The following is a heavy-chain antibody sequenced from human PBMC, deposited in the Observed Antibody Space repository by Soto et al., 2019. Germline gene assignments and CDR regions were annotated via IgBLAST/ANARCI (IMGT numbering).Heavy chain of an antibody. CDR3: APSPGGLRLDP. V-gene: IGHV1-2*02. CDR1: GYSFTDYY. CDR2: ISPHSGGT. D-gene: IGHD3-10*01. J-gene: IGHJ5*02. Sequence: QVQLVQSGAEVKKPGASVKVSCKASGYSFTDYYIHWVRQAPGQGLEWMGWISPHSGGTKYAQAFQDRVTMTRDTSISTVYLDLSRLRSDATAVYYCAPSPGGLRLDPWGQGTLVTVSS.